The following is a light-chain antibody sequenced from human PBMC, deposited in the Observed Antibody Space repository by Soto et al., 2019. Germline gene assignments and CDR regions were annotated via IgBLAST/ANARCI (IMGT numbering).Light chain of an antibody. CDR2: EVT. J-gene: IGLJ2*01. CDR3: SSYTSSSTLV. V-gene: IGLV2-14*01. Sequence: QSALTQPASVSGSPGQSITISCTGTSSDVGGYNYVSWSQQHPGKAPQLMIYEVTNRPSGVSNRFSGSKSGNTASLAISGLQAEDEADYYCSSYTSSSTLVFGGGTKLTVL. CDR1: SSDVGGYNY.